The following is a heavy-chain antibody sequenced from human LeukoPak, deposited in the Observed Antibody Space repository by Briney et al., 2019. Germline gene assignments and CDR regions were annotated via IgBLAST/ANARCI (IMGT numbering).Heavy chain of an antibody. D-gene: IGHD3-9*01. Sequence: KPSETLSLTCTVSGGSISSYYWSWIRQPPGKGLEWIGYIYYSGCTNYNPSLKSRVTISVDTSKNQFSLKLSSVTAADTAVYYCARGNYDILTHDYWGQGTLVTVSS. V-gene: IGHV4-59*01. CDR2: IYYSGCT. CDR1: GGSISSYY. CDR3: ARGNYDILTHDY. J-gene: IGHJ4*02.